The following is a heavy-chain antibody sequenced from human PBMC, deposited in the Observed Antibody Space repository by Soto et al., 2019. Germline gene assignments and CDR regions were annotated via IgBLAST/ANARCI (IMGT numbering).Heavy chain of an antibody. CDR3: ARDFXIAAAGTTWFAP. Sequence: ASVKXSCKASGYTFTIYCISWVRQAPGQGIEWMGWISAYNGNTNYAQKLQGRVTMTTDTSTSTAYMELRSLRSDDTAVYYCARDFXIAAAGTTWFAPWGQGTLVXVSS. CDR2: ISAYNGNT. V-gene: IGHV1-18*01. CDR1: GYTFTIYC. D-gene: IGHD6-13*01. J-gene: IGHJ5*02.